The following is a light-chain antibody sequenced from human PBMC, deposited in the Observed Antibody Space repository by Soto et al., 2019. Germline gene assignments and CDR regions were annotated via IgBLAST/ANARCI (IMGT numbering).Light chain of an antibody. Sequence: QPASVSGSPGQSITISCAGTSSDLGAYKYVSWYQQHPDKAPKLILYEVSRRPSGVSNRFSGSKSGNTASLTISGLLAEDEADYSCSSYTNTSTLVFGTGTKVTVL. CDR3: SSYTNTSTLV. CDR1: SSDLGAYKY. CDR2: EVS. V-gene: IGLV2-14*03. J-gene: IGLJ1*01.